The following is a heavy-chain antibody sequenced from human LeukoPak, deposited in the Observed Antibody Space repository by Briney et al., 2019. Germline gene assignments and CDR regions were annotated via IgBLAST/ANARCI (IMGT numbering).Heavy chain of an antibody. V-gene: IGHV3-23*01. CDR1: GFTFSNYA. CDR2: ISGNGGTT. Sequence: GGSLRLSCAASGFTFSNYAMSWVRQGPGKGLEWVSAISGNGGTTYYADSVKGRFTISRDNSKNTLYLQMNSLGAEDTAVYYCAKGVGTAAAGPGVFDYWGQGTLVTVSS. J-gene: IGHJ4*02. CDR3: AKGVGTAAAGPGVFDY. D-gene: IGHD6-13*01.